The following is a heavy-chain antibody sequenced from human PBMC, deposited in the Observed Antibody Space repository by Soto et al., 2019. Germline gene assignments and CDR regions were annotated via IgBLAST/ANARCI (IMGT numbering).Heavy chain of an antibody. CDR2: IYPGDSDT. CDR3: ASHLTAAPSRNYYYYGMDV. V-gene: IGHV5-51*01. CDR1: GYSFTSYW. D-gene: IGHD6-13*01. J-gene: IGHJ6*02. Sequence: PGESLKISCKGSGYSFTSYWIGWVRQMPGKGLEWMGIIYPGDSDTRYSPSFQGQVTISADKSISTAYLQWSSLKASDTAMYFCASHLTAAPSRNYYYYGMDVWGQGTTVTVSS.